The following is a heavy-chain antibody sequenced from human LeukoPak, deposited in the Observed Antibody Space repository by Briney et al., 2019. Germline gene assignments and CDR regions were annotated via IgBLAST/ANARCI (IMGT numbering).Heavy chain of an antibody. CDR3: VRHISTNTGYFDS. V-gene: IGHV4-39*01. Sequence: PSETLSLTCTVSGGSINSHGYYWGWIRQPPGKGLEWIGSVYYDGTSYSNPSLKSRVAVFVDTSRDQFSLDLSFVTAADTALYYCVRHISTNTGYFDSCGQGTLVSVSS. CDR1: GGSINSHGYY. J-gene: IGHJ4*02. D-gene: IGHD5-24*01. CDR2: VYYDGTS.